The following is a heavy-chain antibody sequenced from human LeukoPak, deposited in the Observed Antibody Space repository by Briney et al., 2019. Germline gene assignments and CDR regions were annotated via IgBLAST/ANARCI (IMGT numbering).Heavy chain of an antibody. Sequence: GGSLRLSCAASGFTFSSYGMHWVRQAPGKGLEWVADIWYDGSNKYYADSVKGRFTISRDNSKNTLYLQMNSLRAEDTAVYYCAKDYRFGLRKQLVRTYFDYWGQGTLVTVSS. J-gene: IGHJ4*02. D-gene: IGHD6-13*01. CDR2: IWYDGSNK. V-gene: IGHV3-33*06. CDR3: AKDYRFGLRKQLVRTYFDY. CDR1: GFTFSSYG.